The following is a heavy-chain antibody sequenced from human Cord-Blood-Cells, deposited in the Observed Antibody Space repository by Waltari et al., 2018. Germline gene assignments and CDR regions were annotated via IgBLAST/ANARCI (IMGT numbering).Heavy chain of an antibody. V-gene: IGHV3-30*18. D-gene: IGHD1-26*01. CDR3: AKGSGSYYNWFDP. CDR2: ISDDGSNK. J-gene: IGHJ5*02. Sequence: QVQLVESGGGVVQPGRSLRLSCAASGFTFSSYGMHWVPKAPGKGLEWVAVISDDGSNKYYADSVKGRFTISRDNSKNTLYLQMNSLRAEDTAVYYCAKGSGSYYNWFDPWGQGTLVTVSS. CDR1: GFTFSSYG.